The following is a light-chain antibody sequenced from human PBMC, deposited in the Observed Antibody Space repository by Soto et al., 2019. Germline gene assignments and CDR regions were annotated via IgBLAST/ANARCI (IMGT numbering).Light chain of an antibody. CDR1: SSDVGAYNY. Sequence: QSALTQPASVSGSPGQSITISCTGTSSDVGAYNYVSWYQHHPGKAPKLMIYEVSNRPSGVSNRFSGSKSGNTASLTISGLQAEDEADYCCTSYTSSATRVFGTGTKLTVL. CDR3: TSYTSSATRV. V-gene: IGLV2-14*01. CDR2: EVS. J-gene: IGLJ1*01.